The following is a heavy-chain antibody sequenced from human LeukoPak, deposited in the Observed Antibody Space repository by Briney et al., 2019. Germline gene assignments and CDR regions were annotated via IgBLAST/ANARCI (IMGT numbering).Heavy chain of an antibody. J-gene: IGHJ4*02. CDR3: AKVPVYYDSSGYEDY. CDR2: ISGSGGSK. CDR1: GFTFSSYA. V-gene: IGHV3-23*01. Sequence: GGSLRLSRVASGFTFSSYAMSWLRQAPGTGMEWASAISGSGGSKYYADSVKGRFTISRDNSKNTLYLQMNSLRAEDTAVYYCAKVPVYYDSSGYEDYWGQGTLVTVSS. D-gene: IGHD3-22*01.